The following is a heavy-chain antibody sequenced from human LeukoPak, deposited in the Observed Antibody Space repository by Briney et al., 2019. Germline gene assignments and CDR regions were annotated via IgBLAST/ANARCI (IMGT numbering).Heavy chain of an antibody. V-gene: IGHV4-4*07. CDR1: GGSINGYY. CDR3: ARVSSGWSYYFDY. Sequence: SETLSLTCTVSGGSINGYYWSWIRRPAGKGLEWIGRIYSSGATNYNPSLKSRVTMSVDTSKNQFSLKLNSVTAADTAVYFCARVSSGWSYYFDYWGQGTLVTVSS. D-gene: IGHD6-19*01. CDR2: IYSSGAT. J-gene: IGHJ4*02.